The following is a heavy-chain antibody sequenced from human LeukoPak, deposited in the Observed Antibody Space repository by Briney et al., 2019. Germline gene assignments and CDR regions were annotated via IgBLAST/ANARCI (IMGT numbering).Heavy chain of an antibody. CDR1: GYSFTSYW. Sequence: GESLRISCKGSGYSFTSYWISLVRQMPGKGLEWMGRIDPSDSYTNYSPSFQGHVTISADKSISTAYLQWSSLKASDTAIYYCARGLYCSGGSCRFDYWGQGTLVTVSS. J-gene: IGHJ4*02. CDR3: ARGLYCSGGSCRFDY. D-gene: IGHD2-15*01. CDR2: IDPSDSYT. V-gene: IGHV5-10-1*01.